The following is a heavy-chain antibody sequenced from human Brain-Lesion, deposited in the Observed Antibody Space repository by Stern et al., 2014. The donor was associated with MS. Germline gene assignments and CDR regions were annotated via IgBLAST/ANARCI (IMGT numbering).Heavy chain of an antibody. Sequence: VQLVESGPGLVKPSQTLSLTCTVSGGSVGSGSYDWSWIRQPAGKGLEWIGRIYITGGTYYNPSLKSLVSISIDRSQNPFSLQLTAWTAADTAVYYCARDKEDTNMAFRYFDNWGQGTLVTVSS. CDR1: GGSVGSGSYD. J-gene: IGHJ4*02. D-gene: IGHD5-18*01. V-gene: IGHV4-61*02. CDR3: ARDKEDTNMAFRYFDN. CDR2: IYITGGT.